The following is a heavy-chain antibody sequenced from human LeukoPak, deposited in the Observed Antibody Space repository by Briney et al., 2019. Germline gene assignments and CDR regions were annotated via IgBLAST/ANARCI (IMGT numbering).Heavy chain of an antibody. CDR2: SSSSSSSI. CDR1: GFTFSRFG. J-gene: IGHJ4*02. CDR3: AQKGGADI. Sequence: GGSLRLSCAASGFTFSRFGMNWVRQAPGKGLEWVSYISSSSSSSISYADSVKGRFTISRDNAKNALYLQMNSPRKEDTAVYYCAQKGGADIWGRGTLVTVSS. V-gene: IGHV3-48*02. D-gene: IGHD2-15*01.